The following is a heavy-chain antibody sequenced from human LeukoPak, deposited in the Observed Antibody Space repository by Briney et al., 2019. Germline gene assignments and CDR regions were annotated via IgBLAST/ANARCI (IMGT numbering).Heavy chain of an antibody. V-gene: IGHV4-39*07. CDR3: ARSYSRGILTGYGWTSKRRQNWFDP. CDR1: GDSISSSSHY. Sequence: PSETLSLTCTVSGDSISSSSHYWGWVRQPPGKGLEWIGEINHSGSTNYNPSLKSRVTISVDTSKNQFSLKLSSVTAADTAVYYCARSYSRGILTGYGWTSKRRQNWFDPWGQGTLVTVSS. D-gene: IGHD3-9*01. J-gene: IGHJ5*02. CDR2: INHSGST.